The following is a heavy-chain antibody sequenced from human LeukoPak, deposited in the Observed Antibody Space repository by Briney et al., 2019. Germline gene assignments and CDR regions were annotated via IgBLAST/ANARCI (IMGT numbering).Heavy chain of an antibody. V-gene: IGHV3-23*01. J-gene: IGHJ4*02. Sequence: GGSLRLSCAASGSTFSSYAMSWVRQAPGKGLEWVSAIRNSGSDTYYPDSVRGRFTISRDNSKNTLSLQMNSLRAEDTAIYYCAKVVTSGSYYYFDFWGQGTLVTVSS. D-gene: IGHD1-26*01. CDR3: AKVVTSGSYYYFDF. CDR1: GSTFSSYA. CDR2: IRNSGSDT.